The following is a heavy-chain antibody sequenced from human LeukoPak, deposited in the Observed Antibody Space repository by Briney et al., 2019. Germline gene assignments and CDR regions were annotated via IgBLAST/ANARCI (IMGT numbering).Heavy chain of an antibody. CDR3: AKSGYSSGWSPFDY. J-gene: IGHJ4*02. V-gene: IGHV3-30*18. CDR2: ISYDGSNK. Sequence: PGGSLRLSCAASGFTLSSYGMHRVRQAPGKGLEWVAVISYDGSNKYYADSVKGRFTISRDNSKNTLYLQMNSLRAEDTAVYYCAKSGYSSGWSPFDYWGQGTLVTVSS. D-gene: IGHD6-19*01. CDR1: GFTLSSYG.